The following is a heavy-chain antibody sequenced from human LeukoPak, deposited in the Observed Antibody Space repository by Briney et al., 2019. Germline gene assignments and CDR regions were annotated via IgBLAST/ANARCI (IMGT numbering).Heavy chain of an antibody. Sequence: SVKVSCKASGFTFTSSAMQWVRQARGQRLEWIGWIVVGSGNTNYAQKFQERVTITRDMSTSTAYMELSSLRSEDTAVYYCARASYYDKSAFDIWGQGTMVTVSS. CDR2: IVVGSGNT. V-gene: IGHV1-58*02. D-gene: IGHD3-22*01. J-gene: IGHJ3*02. CDR3: ARASYYDKSAFDI. CDR1: GFTFTSSA.